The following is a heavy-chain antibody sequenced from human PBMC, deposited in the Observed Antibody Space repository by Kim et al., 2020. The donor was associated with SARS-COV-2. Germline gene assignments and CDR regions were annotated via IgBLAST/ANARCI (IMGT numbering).Heavy chain of an antibody. V-gene: IGHV4-59*13. J-gene: IGHJ4*02. CDR1: GGSISSYY. D-gene: IGHD3-22*01. CDR3: ARGEVGFDSSGYSYNY. CDR2: IYYSGST. Sequence: SETLSLTCTVSGGSISSYYWSWIRQPPGKGLEWIGYIYYSGSTNYNPSLKSRVTISVDTSKNQFSLKLSSVTAADTAVYYCARGEVGFDSSGYSYNYWGQGTLVTVSS.